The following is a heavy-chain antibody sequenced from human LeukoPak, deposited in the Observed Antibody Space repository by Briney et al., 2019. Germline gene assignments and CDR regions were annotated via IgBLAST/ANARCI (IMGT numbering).Heavy chain of an antibody. CDR3: AGGSGSYYYYGMDV. V-gene: IGHV4-34*01. CDR1: GGSFSGYY. Sequence: SETLSLTCAVYGGSFSGYYWSWIRKPPGKGLEWIGEINHSGSTNYNPSLKSRVTISVDTSKNQFSLKLSSVTAADTAVYYCAGGSGSYYYYGMDVWGKGTTVTVSS. CDR2: INHSGST. J-gene: IGHJ6*04. D-gene: IGHD3-10*01.